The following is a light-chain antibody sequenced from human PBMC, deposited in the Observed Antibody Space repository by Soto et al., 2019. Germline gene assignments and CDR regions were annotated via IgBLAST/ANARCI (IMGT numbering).Light chain of an antibody. V-gene: IGLV8-61*01. J-gene: IGLJ3*02. CDR3: VLYMGSVIWV. Sequence: QTVVTQEPSFSVSPGGTVTLTCGFSSGSVSTNYYPTWYQQTPGLPPRTLIYSTNILSSGVPDRFSGSILGNKAALTITGAHADDECDYYCVLYMGSVIWVFGGGTQLTV. CDR2: STN. CDR1: SGSVSTNYY.